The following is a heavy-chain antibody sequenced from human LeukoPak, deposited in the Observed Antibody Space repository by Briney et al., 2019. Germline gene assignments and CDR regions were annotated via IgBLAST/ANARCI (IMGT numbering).Heavy chain of an antibody. CDR2: INSDGINT. V-gene: IGHV3-74*01. D-gene: IGHD3-22*01. CDR3: ARDLGQYYDTSDNWFDP. Sequence: GGSLRLSCAASEFTFSNYWMHWVRQAPGKGLVWVSRINSDGINTSYADSVKGRFTISRDNAKNTLNLQMNSLRAEDTAVYYCARDLGQYYDTSDNWFDPWGQGTLVTVSS. CDR1: EFTFSNYW. J-gene: IGHJ5*02.